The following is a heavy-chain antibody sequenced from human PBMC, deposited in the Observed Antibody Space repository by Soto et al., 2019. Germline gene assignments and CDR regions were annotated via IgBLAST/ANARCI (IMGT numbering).Heavy chain of an antibody. CDR1: GYTFTGYY. CDR3: ARDKGYCSDTSCPDFDY. J-gene: IGHJ4*02. V-gene: IGHV1-2*04. Sequence: ASVKVSCKASGYTFTGYYMHWVRQAPGQGLEWMGWINPNSGGTNYAQKFQGWVTMTRDTSISTAYMELSRLRSDDTAVYYCARDKGYCSDTSCPDFDYWGQGTLVTVSS. D-gene: IGHD2-15*01. CDR2: INPNSGGT.